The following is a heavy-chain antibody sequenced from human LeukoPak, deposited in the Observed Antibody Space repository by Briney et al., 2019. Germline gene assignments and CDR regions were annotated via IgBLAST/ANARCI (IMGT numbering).Heavy chain of an antibody. CDR2: ISGSGSST. J-gene: IGHJ4*02. Sequence: GGSLRLSCAASGFTFSNYYMSWIRQAPGKGLEWVSYISGSGSSTNYADSVKGRFTTSRDNAKNSLYLQMSSLRVEDTAEYYCSRDQGENYDSSGYYPYWGQGTLVTVSS. V-gene: IGHV3-11*06. D-gene: IGHD3-22*01. CDR3: SRDQGENYDSSGYYPY. CDR1: GFTFSNYY.